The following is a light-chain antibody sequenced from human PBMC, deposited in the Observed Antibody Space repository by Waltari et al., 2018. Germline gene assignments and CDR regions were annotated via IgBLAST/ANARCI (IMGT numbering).Light chain of an antibody. CDR1: RSVSNN. CDR3: QQYYGWPQS. CDR2: AAS. Sequence: RVMTQSPATLSVSPGERATLSCRASRSVSNNLAWYQQKPGQAPRLPIYAASTRATGIPARFSGSGSGTEFTLTISSLQSEDFAIYYCQQYYGWPQSFGGGTKVEIK. V-gene: IGKV3-15*01. J-gene: IGKJ4*01.